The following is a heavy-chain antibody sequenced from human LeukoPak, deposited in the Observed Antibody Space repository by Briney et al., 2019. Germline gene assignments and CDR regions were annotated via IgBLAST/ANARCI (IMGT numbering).Heavy chain of an antibody. Sequence: ASVKVSCKASGYTFTGYYMHWVRQAPGQGLEWLGWINPNSGGTNYAQKFQGRVTMTRDTSISKAYMELSRLRSDDTAVYYCARGGLGSGGAATDYWGQGTLVTVSS. V-gene: IGHV1-2*02. CDR2: INPNSGGT. CDR1: GYTFTGYY. J-gene: IGHJ4*02. D-gene: IGHD2-15*01. CDR3: ARGGLGSGGAATDY.